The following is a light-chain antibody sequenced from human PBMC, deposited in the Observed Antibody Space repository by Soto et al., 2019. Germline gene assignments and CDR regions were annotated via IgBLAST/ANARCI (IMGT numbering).Light chain of an antibody. CDR1: QSISSY. CDR2: AAS. J-gene: IGKJ1*01. CDR3: QQSYSTPRT. Sequence: DIRMTQSPSSLSASVGDRVTITCRASQSISSYLNWYQQKPGKAPKLLIYAASSLQSGVPSRFSGSGSGTDFTLTISSLQPDDFVTYYCQQSYSTPRTFGQGTKVEIK. V-gene: IGKV1-39*01.